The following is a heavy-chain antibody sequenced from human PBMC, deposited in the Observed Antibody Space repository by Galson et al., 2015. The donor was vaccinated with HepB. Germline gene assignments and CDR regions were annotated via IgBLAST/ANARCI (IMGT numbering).Heavy chain of an antibody. CDR1: GFSFNKFP. J-gene: IGHJ2*01. CDR3: VRPRGAGAGDYQNWYFDL. V-gene: IGHV3-30-3*01. Sequence: SLRLSCAASGFSFNKFPMHWVRQAPGKGLEWVAVISHTGSYIDYADFGRGRFTISRDNSKNALYLQMNSLRVEDTALYYCVRPRGAGAGDYQNWYFDLWGRGTLVTVSS. D-gene: IGHD4-17*01. CDR2: ISHTGSYI.